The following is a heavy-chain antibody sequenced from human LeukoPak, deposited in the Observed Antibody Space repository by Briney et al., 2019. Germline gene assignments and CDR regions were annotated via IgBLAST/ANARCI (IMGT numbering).Heavy chain of an antibody. CDR1: GFTFSSYA. J-gene: IGHJ6*02. CDR2: ISYDGSNK. D-gene: IGHD6-6*01. Sequence: GGSLRLSCAASGFTFSSYAMHWVRLAPGKGLEWVAVISYDGSNKYYADSVKGRFTISRDNSKNTLYLQMNSLRAEDTAVYYCARERVAARPQNYYYYYGMDVWGQGTTVTVSS. CDR3: ARERVAARPQNYYYYYGMDV. V-gene: IGHV3-30-3*01.